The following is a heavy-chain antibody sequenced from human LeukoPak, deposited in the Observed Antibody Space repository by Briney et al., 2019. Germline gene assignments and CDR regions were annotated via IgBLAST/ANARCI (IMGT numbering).Heavy chain of an antibody. Sequence: PGGSLRLSCAASGFTFSSYSMNWVRQAPGKGLEWVSSISSSSSYIYYADSVKGRFTISRDNAKNSLYLQMNSLRAEDTAVYYCARESPPVLLVGATSTFDYWGQGTLVTVSS. CDR3: ARESPPVLLVGATSTFDY. CDR1: GFTFSSYS. V-gene: IGHV3-21*01. D-gene: IGHD1-26*01. J-gene: IGHJ4*02. CDR2: ISSSSSYI.